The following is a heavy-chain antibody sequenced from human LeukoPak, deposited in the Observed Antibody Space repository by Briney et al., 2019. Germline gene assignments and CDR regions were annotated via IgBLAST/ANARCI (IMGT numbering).Heavy chain of an antibody. CDR1: GGSISSYY. D-gene: IGHD3-3*01. J-gene: IGHJ4*02. CDR3: ARGFWSGYYGGYFDY. CDR2: IYYSGST. V-gene: IGHV4-59*01. Sequence: PSETLSLTCTVSGGSISSYYWSWIRQPPGKGLEWIGYIYYSGSTNYNPSLKSRVTISVGTSKNQFSLKLSSVTAADTAVYYCARGFWSGYYGGYFDYWGQGTLVTVSS.